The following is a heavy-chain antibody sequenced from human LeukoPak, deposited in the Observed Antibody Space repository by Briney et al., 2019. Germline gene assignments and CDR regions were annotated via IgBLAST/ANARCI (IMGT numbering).Heavy chain of an antibody. CDR3: ARVRLGETGFIFGYYYYMDV. D-gene: IGHD1-1*01. Sequence: SETLSLTCTVSGGSISSYYWSWIRQPAGKGLEWIGRIYTSGSTNYNPSLKSRVTMSVDTSKNQFSLKLSSVTAADTAVYYCARVRLGETGFIFGYYYYMDVWGKGTTVTVSS. V-gene: IGHV4-4*07. CDR1: GGSISSYY. J-gene: IGHJ6*03. CDR2: IYTSGST.